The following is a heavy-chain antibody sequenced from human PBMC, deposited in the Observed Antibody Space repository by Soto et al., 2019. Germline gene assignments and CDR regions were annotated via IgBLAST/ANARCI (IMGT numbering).Heavy chain of an antibody. CDR2: ISGGGGSI. V-gene: IGHV3-23*01. D-gene: IGHD3-10*01. CDR3: AKDFLVRGPGAPFDY. CDR1: GFTFSSYA. J-gene: IGHJ4*02. Sequence: GGSLRLSCAASGFTFSSYAMSWVRQAPGKGLEWVSSISGGGGSIYYADSVKGRFTISRDNSKNTLYLQMNNLRAEDTAVYYCAKDFLVRGPGAPFDYWGLGTLVTVS.